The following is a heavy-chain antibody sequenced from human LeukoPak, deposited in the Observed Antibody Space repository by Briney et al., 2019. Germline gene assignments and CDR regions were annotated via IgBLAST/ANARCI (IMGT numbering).Heavy chain of an antibody. CDR2: ISYDGSNK. Sequence: GGSLRLSCAASGFIFSSYAMHWVRQAPGKGLEWVAVISYDGSNKYYADSVQGRFTISRDNAKNTLYLQMNRLRAEDTAVYYCARDEPTVTTGPPVGSWGQGTLVAVSS. CDR3: ARDEPTVTTGPPVGS. V-gene: IGHV3-30-3*01. D-gene: IGHD4-17*01. CDR1: GFIFSSYA. J-gene: IGHJ5*02.